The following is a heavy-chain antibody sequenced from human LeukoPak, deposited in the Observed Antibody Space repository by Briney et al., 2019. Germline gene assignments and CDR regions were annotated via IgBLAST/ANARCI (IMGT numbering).Heavy chain of an antibody. CDR1: GYTFTGYY. CDR2: ISAYNGNT. Sequence: VKVSCKASGYTFTGYYMHWVRQAPGQGLEWMGWISAYNGNTNYAQKLQGRVTMTTDTSTSTAYMELRSLRSDDTAVYYCARDLWFGEKNYYYYGMDVWGQGTTVTVSS. J-gene: IGHJ6*02. D-gene: IGHD3-10*01. V-gene: IGHV1-18*04. CDR3: ARDLWFGEKNYYYYGMDV.